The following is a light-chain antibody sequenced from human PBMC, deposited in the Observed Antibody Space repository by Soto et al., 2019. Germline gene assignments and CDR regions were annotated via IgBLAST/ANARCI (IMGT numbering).Light chain of an antibody. CDR2: GAS. CDR1: QSVNTY. CDR3: QQFNSL. J-gene: IGKJ5*01. V-gene: IGKV3D-15*01. Sequence: EIVLTQSPATLSLSPGERATLSCRASQSVNTYLAWYQEKPGQAPRLLMYGASSRATGIPDRFSGSGSGTHFILTISNLQPEDFATYYCQQFNSLFGQGTRLEIK.